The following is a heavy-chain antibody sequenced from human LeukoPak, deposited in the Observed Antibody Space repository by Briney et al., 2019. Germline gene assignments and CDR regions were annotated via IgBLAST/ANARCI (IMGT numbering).Heavy chain of an antibody. J-gene: IGHJ4*02. CDR3: ALGVTYYFDD. V-gene: IGHV3-23*01. Sequence: GGSLRLSCAASGFTFSSYAMSWVRQAPGKGLEWVSAISGSGGSTYYADSVKGRFTTSRDNSKNTLYLQMNSLRAEDTAVYYWALGVTYYFDDWGQGTLVTVSS. D-gene: IGHD3-16*01. CDR2: ISGSGGST. CDR1: GFTFSSYA.